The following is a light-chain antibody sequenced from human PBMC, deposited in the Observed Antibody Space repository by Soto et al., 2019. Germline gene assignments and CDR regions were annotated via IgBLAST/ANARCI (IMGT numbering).Light chain of an antibody. CDR1: TSDVKTYNY. Sequence: ALTQPPSASGSPGQSVTISCTGTTSDVKTYNYVSWYQQHPGKAPKLLIYEVTKRPSGVPDRFSGSKSGNSASLTVSGLRAEDEAHYYCSSYTGTNNVVFGGGTQLTVL. CDR2: EVT. J-gene: IGLJ2*01. CDR3: SSYTGTNNVV. V-gene: IGLV2-8*01.